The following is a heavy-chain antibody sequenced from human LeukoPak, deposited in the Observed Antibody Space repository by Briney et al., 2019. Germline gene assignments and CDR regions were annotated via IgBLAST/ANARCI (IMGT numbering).Heavy chain of an antibody. CDR1: EFSFQSYW. CDR2: INQDGSET. Sequence: GGSLRLSCVGSEFSFQSYWMSWVRQAPGKGLEWVANINQDGSETYYVDSVKGRFTISRDNAKNSLYLQMNSLRAEDTAVYYCARDKIVGATYFDYWGQGTLVTVSS. V-gene: IGHV3-7*01. J-gene: IGHJ4*02. CDR3: ARDKIVGATYFDY. D-gene: IGHD1-26*01.